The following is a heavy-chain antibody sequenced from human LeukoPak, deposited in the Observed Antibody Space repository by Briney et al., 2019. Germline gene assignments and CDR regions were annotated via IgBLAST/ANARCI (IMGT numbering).Heavy chain of an antibody. CDR2: INPSGGST. CDR3: ARAPPRYSSSWYYFDY. V-gene: IGHV1-46*01. Sequence: ASVKVSCKASGYTFTGYYVHWVRQAPGQGLEWMGIINPSGGSTSYAQKFQGRVTMTRDTSTSTVYMELSSLRSEDTAVYYCARAPPRYSSSWYYFDYWGQGTLVTVSS. D-gene: IGHD6-13*01. CDR1: GYTFTGYY. J-gene: IGHJ4*02.